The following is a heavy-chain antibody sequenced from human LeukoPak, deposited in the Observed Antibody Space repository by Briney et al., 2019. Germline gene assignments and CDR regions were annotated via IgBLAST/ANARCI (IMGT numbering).Heavy chain of an antibody. J-gene: IGHJ4*02. CDR2: ILEDGSIQ. CDR1: GFTSRNYM. Sequence: GGSLRLSCAASGFTSRNYMMHWVRQAPGKGLDWVAVILEDGSIQHYADSVKGRFTISRDNSRNTVFLQMNSLRGEDTAVYYCARGDGYNFWSFRYWGQGTLVTVSS. V-gene: IGHV3-30*04. CDR3: ARGDGYNFWSFRY. D-gene: IGHD5-24*01.